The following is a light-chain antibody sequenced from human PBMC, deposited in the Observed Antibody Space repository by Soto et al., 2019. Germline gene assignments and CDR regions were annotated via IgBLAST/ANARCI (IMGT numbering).Light chain of an antibody. Sequence: QSVLTQPASVSGSPGQSITISCTGTSSDVGGFQYVSWYQLHPGKAPKLMIYEVNNRPSGVSNRFSGSKSGNTASLTISGLQAEDEADYYCSSYTTSSTPYVFGSGTKLTLL. CDR2: EVN. CDR1: SSDVGGFQY. J-gene: IGLJ1*01. V-gene: IGLV2-14*01. CDR3: SSYTTSSTPYV.